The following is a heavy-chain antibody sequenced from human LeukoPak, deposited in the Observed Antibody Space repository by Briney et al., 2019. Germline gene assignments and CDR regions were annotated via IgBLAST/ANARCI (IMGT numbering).Heavy chain of an antibody. D-gene: IGHD6-19*01. CDR3: ARVGYTSGWFLYY. Sequence: GRSLRLSCAASGFTFSSYAMHWVRQAPGKGLEWVAVISYDGSNKYYADSVKGRFTISRDISKNTLYLQMNSLRAEDTALYYCARVGYTSGWFLYYWGQGTLVTVSS. CDR2: ISYDGSNK. V-gene: IGHV3-30-3*01. J-gene: IGHJ4*02. CDR1: GFTFSSYA.